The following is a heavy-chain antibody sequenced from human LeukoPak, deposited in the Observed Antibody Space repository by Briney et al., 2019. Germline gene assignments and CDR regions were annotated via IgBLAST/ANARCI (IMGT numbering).Heavy chain of an antibody. CDR3: ARRLGGYYGYYYYYMDV. CDR2: INHSGST. J-gene: IGHJ6*03. D-gene: IGHD3-3*01. Sequence: ETLSLTCAVYGGSFSGYYWSWIRQPPGKGLEWIGEINHSGSTNYNPSLKSRVTISVDTSKNQFSLKLSSVTAADTAVYYCARRLGGYYGYYYYYMDVWGKGTTVTVSS. V-gene: IGHV4-34*01. CDR1: GGSFSGYY.